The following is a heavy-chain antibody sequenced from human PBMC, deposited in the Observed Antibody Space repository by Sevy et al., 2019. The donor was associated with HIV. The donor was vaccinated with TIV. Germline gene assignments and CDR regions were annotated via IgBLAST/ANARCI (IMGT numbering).Heavy chain of an antibody. V-gene: IGHV3-48*02. D-gene: IGHD6-13*01. Sequence: GESLKISCAASGFTFSSYSMNWVRQAPGKGLEWVSYISSSSSTIYYADSVKGRFTISRDNAKNSLYLQMNSLRDEDTAVYYCARDGVASSSWYVEYFQHWGQGTLVTVSS. J-gene: IGHJ1*01. CDR1: GFTFSSYS. CDR2: ISSSSSTI. CDR3: ARDGVASSSWYVEYFQH.